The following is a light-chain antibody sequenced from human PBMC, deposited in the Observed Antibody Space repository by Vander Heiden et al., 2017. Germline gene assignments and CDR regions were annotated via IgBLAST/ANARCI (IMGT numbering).Light chain of an antibody. Sequence: DIQLTQSPSTLSASVGDTVTITCRASENIVRWLAWYQQKPGKAPKLLIYDASSLERGVPSRFSGSGFGTEFTLTISSLEPDDFATYYCRQYNGYCKTFGQGTKLEIK. CDR1: ENIVRW. J-gene: IGKJ2*01. CDR3: RQYNGYCKT. V-gene: IGKV1-5*01. CDR2: DAS.